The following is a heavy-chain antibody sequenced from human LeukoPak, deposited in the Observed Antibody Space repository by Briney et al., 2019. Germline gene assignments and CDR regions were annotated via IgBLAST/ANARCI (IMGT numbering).Heavy chain of an antibody. Sequence: GGSLRLSCTASGFTFGDYAMSWVRQAPGKGLEWVANIKQDGSEKYYVDSVKGRFTISRDNAKNSLYLQMNSLRAEDTAVYYCARAYSSGWHDAFDIWGQGTMVTVSS. V-gene: IGHV3-7*01. CDR3: ARAYSSGWHDAFDI. J-gene: IGHJ3*02. CDR1: GFTFGDYA. CDR2: IKQDGSEK. D-gene: IGHD6-19*01.